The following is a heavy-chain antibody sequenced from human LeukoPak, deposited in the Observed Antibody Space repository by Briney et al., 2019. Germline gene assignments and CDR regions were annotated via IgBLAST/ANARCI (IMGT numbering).Heavy chain of an antibody. CDR1: GFTFSNYW. CDR2: IKQDGSEK. V-gene: IGHV3-7*01. Sequence: PGGSLRLSYAASGFTFSNYWMSWVRQAPGKGLEWVANIKQDGSEKYYVDSVKGRFTISRDNAKNSLYLQMNSLRAEDTAVYYCARVPYYDFWSGYWGFDPWGQGTLVTVSS. J-gene: IGHJ5*02. D-gene: IGHD3-3*01. CDR3: ARVPYYDFWSGYWGFDP.